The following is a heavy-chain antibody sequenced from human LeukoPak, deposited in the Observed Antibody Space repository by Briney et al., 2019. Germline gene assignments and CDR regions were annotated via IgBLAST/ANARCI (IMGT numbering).Heavy chain of an antibody. Sequence: ASVKVSCKASGYTFTSYDINWVRQATGQGLEWMGWMNPNSSNTGYAQKFQGRVTMTRNTSISTAYMELSSLRSEDTAVYYCARGRMGLFGVVITNYYYYMDVWGKGTTVTVSS. CDR1: GYTFTSYD. CDR3: ARGRMGLFGVVITNYYYYMDV. J-gene: IGHJ6*03. CDR2: MNPNSSNT. V-gene: IGHV1-8*01. D-gene: IGHD3-3*01.